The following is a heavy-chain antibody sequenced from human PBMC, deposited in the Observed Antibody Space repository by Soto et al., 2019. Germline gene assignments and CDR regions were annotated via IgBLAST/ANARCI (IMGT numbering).Heavy chain of an antibody. J-gene: IGHJ5*02. CDR3: ARDRGPSSGYYPYWFDP. CDR2: IIPIFGTA. Sequence: QVQLVQSGAGVKKPGSSVKVSCKASGGTFSSYAISWVRQAPGQGLEWMGEIIPIFGTANYAQKFQGRVTITADDSTSTAYMELSSLRSDDTAVYYCARDRGPSSGYYPYWFDPWGQGTLVTVSS. D-gene: IGHD3-22*01. V-gene: IGHV1-69*12. CDR1: GGTFSSYA.